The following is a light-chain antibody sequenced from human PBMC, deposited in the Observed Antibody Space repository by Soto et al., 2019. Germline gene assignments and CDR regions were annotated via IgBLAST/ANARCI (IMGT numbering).Light chain of an antibody. CDR1: QRISSW. Sequence: DIQMTQSPSTLSASVGDRVTITCRASQRISSWLAWYQQKPGKAPKLLIYKASSLESGVPSRFGGSGSGTEFALTISSLQPDDFATYYCQQYNSYSRYTFGQGTKLEIK. V-gene: IGKV1-5*03. J-gene: IGKJ2*01. CDR3: QQYNSYSRYT. CDR2: KAS.